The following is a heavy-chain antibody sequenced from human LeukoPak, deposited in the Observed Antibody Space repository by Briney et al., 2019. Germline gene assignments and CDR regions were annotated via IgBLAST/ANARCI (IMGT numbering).Heavy chain of an antibody. CDR2: ISSSSSYI. V-gene: IGHV3-21*01. D-gene: IGHD1-26*01. CDR3: ARDGFPNSGSHKGAGGY. J-gene: IGHJ4*02. CDR1: GFTFSSYS. Sequence: PGGSLRLSCAASGFTFSSYSMNWVRQAPGKGLEWVSSISSSSSYIYYADSVKGRFTISRDNAKNSLYLQMNSLRAEDTAVYYCARDGFPNSGSHKGAGGYWGQGTLVTVSS.